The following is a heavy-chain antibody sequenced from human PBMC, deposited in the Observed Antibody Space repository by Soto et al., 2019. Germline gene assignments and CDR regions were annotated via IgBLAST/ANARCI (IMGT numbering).Heavy chain of an antibody. CDR2: FDPEDGET. Sequence: ASVKVSCKVSGYTLTELSMHWVRQAPGKGLEWMGGFDPEDGETIYAQKFQGRVTMTEDTSTDTAYMELNSLRAEDTAVYYCAKGPSYCDSTRCPIPGTGYSHGFLDYWGQGTLVTVSS. CDR3: AKGPSYCDSTRCPIPGTGYSHGFLDY. D-gene: IGHD2-2*01. V-gene: IGHV1-24*01. J-gene: IGHJ4*02. CDR1: GYTLTELS.